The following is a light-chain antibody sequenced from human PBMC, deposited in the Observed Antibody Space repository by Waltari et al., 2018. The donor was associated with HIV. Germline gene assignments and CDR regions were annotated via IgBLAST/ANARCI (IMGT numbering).Light chain of an antibody. Sequence: SYVLTQTPSLSVAPGKTAIITCGGNDIGTRSVHWYRQKPGQAPVLVMFYDSDRPSGFAERFSGSSSGYTATLTIGRVGPCDEAEYFCQVWDSSSDVVFGGGTKLTVL. CDR3: QVWDSSSDVV. J-gene: IGLJ2*01. CDR2: YDS. CDR1: DIGTRS. V-gene: IGLV3-21*04.